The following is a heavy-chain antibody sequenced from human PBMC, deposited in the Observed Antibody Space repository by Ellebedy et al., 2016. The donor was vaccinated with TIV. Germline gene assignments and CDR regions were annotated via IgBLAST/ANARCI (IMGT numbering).Heavy chain of an antibody. V-gene: IGHV3-11*01. J-gene: IGHJ5*02. CDR3: TRDLTATNWFDP. CDR2: ISSSGNSI. Sequence: GESLKISCAASGFTFSDYYMNWIRQAPGKGLEWVSFISSSGNSIYYAHSVKGRFTISRDNAKNSLYLQMNSLRAEDTAVYYVTRDLTATNWFDPWGQGTLVTVSS. CDR1: GFTFSDYY. D-gene: IGHD3-16*01.